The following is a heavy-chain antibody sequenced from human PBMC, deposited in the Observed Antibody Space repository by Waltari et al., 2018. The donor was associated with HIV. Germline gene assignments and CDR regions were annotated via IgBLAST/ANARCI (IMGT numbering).Heavy chain of an antibody. J-gene: IGHJ4*02. Sequence: QLQLQESGPGQVKPSETLSLTCPVPGGSVIAFNYCWGWIRQPLGKGLEWIGVIYYRGSTYYNPSLKSRVTMSVDTSKNQFSLKVTSVTAADSALYYCARLERIIHPLDYWGQGTPVTVPS. CDR3: ARLERIIHPLDY. CDR1: GGSVIAFNYC. V-gene: IGHV4-39*01. CDR2: IYYRGST. D-gene: IGHD1-1*01.